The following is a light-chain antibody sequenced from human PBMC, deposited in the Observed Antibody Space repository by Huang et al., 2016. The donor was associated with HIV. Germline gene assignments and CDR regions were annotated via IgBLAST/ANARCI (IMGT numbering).Light chain of an antibody. CDR1: QDITKY. CDR3: HQYDDLPFT. Sequence: DIQMTQSPPSLSASVRDRVTITCQASQDITKYVNWYQQKPGKAPELLISEASKLETGVPSRFSGSGSGTHCTFTISSLQPEDVATYYCHQYDDLPFTFGPGTKVDIK. V-gene: IGKV1-33*01. CDR2: EAS. J-gene: IGKJ3*01.